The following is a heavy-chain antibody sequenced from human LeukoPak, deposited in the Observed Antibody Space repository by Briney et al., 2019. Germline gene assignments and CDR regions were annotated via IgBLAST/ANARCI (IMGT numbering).Heavy chain of an antibody. D-gene: IGHD3-22*01. CDR2: IYTSGST. CDR3: ARDGIVVGSRWSDP. Sequence: PSETLSLTCTVSGGSISSYYWSWIRQPAGKGLEWIGRIYTSGSTNYNPSLKSRVTMSVDTSKNQFSLKLSSVTAADTAVYYCARDGIVVGSRWSDPWGQGTLVTVSS. J-gene: IGHJ5*02. V-gene: IGHV4-4*07. CDR1: GGSISSYY.